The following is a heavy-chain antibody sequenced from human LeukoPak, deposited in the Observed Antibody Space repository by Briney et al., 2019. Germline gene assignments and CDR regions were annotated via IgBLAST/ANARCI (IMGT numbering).Heavy chain of an antibody. D-gene: IGHD2-15*01. J-gene: IGHJ4*02. CDR1: GGSISSSNW. Sequence: SETLSLTCAVSGGSISSSNWWSWVRQPPGKGLEWIGEIYHSGSTNYNPSLKSRVTISVDKSKNQFSLKLSSVTAADTAVYYCARDSNYCSGGSCYGPRAIYYFDYWGQGTLVTVSS. CDR2: IYHSGST. CDR3: ARDSNYCSGGSCYGPRAIYYFDY. V-gene: IGHV4-4*02.